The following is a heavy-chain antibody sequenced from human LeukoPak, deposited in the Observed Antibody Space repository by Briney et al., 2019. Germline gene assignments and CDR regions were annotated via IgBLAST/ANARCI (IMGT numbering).Heavy chain of an antibody. CDR1: GGSIRSYY. CDR2: IYYSGST. D-gene: IGHD2-15*01. J-gene: IGHJ4*02. V-gene: IGHV4-59*01. CDR3: AAVVAASRWFDY. Sequence: SETLSLTCTVSGGSIRSYYWSWIRQPPGKGLEWMGYIYYSGSTNYNPSLKSRVTISVDTSKNQFSLKLSSVTAADTAVYYCAAVVAASRWFDYWGQGTLVTVSS.